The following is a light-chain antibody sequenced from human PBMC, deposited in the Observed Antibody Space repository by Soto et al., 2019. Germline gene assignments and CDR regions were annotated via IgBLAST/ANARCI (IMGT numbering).Light chain of an antibody. J-gene: IGKJ2*01. CDR1: QSVSGTY. V-gene: IGKV3-20*01. Sequence: EIVLTQSPGTLSLSPGERATLSCRASQSVSGTYLAWYQQKPGRAPRLLISAASSRATGIPDRFSGSGSGTDFTLTISRLEPEDFAVYYCQQYGSSRNTFGQGTKLEIK. CDR3: QQYGSSRNT. CDR2: AAS.